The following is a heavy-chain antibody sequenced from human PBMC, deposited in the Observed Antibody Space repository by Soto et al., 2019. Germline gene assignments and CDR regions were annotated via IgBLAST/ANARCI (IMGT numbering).Heavy chain of an antibody. J-gene: IGHJ3*02. Sequence: PGGSLRLSCAASGFTFSTYGMHWVRQAPGKGLEWVAVMGNDGITTFYADSVKGRFTISRDNSKNTLFLQMNSLRADDTAVYYCAKDLQWELHALDICDKDTMVTLS. V-gene: IGHV3-30*02. CDR3: AKDLQWELHALDI. CDR1: GFTFSTYG. D-gene: IGHD1-26*01. CDR2: MGNDGITT.